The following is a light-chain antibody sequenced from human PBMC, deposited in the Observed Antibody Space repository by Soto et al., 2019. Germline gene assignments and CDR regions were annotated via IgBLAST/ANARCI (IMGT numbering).Light chain of an antibody. V-gene: IGKV3-20*01. Sequence: EIVLTQSPGTLSLSPGERATLSCRASHSVRSNYLAWYQQKPGQAPRFLMYDASSRATGIPDRFSGSGSGTDFTLTISRLEPEDFAVYYCQQYGSSPLTFGGGTKVEIK. CDR2: DAS. CDR3: QQYGSSPLT. CDR1: HSVRSNY. J-gene: IGKJ4*01.